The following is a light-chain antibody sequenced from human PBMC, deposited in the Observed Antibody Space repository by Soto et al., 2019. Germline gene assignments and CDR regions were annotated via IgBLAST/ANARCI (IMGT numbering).Light chain of an antibody. Sequence: QSALTQPASVSGSPGQSIAISCTGTSSDVGGYDQVSWYQQHPGKAPKLMIYAVTTRPSGFSNRFSGSKSGNTASLTISGLQAEDEADYYCSSYTGSGTFFGGGTKLTVL. J-gene: IGLJ2*01. CDR3: SSYTGSGTF. CDR2: AVT. V-gene: IGLV2-14*01. CDR1: SSDVGGYDQ.